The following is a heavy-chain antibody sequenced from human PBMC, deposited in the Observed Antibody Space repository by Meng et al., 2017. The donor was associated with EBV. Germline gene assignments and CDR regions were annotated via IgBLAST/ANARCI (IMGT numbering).Heavy chain of an antibody. CDR1: GSAFTSYI. V-gene: IGHV1-3*01. D-gene: IGHD2-21*01. J-gene: IGHJ4*02. CDR2: INVGVGYT. Sequence: QVQLVQSGAGVKNPGASGKFSSKASGSAFTSYILHWVRQAPGQRLEWMGWINVGVGYTKYSQKFQGRVTISSDTSATTGYMELSSLRSEDTAVYYCVRGPPVGVPGPGDYWGQGTLVTVSS. CDR3: VRGPPVGVPGPGDY.